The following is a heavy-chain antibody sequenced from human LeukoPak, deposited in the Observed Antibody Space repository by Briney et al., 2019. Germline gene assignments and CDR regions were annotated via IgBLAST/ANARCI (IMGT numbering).Heavy chain of an antibody. V-gene: IGHV1-46*01. J-gene: IGHJ4*02. Sequence: ASVKVSCKASGYTFTSYYMHWVRQAPGQGLEWTGIINGNGGSTRYAQKFQGRVTMTVDVSTSTVYMELNSLRSVDTAVYYCARDALYSYSPPGDYWGQGTLVTVSS. CDR3: ARDALYSYSPPGDY. D-gene: IGHD1-26*01. CDR1: GYTFTSYY. CDR2: INGNGGST.